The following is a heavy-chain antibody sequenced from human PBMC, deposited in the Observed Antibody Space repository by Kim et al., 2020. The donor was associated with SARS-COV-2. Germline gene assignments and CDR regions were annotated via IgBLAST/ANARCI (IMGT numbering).Heavy chain of an antibody. CDR3: ARDLIYGNSAYDY. J-gene: IGHJ4*02. Sequence: ASVKVSCKASGYTFTGYYMHWVRQAPGQGLEWMGWINPNSGGTNYAQKFQGRVTMTRDTSISTAYMELSRLRSDDTAVYYCARDLIYGNSAYDYWGQGTLVTVSS. CDR1: GYTFTGYY. CDR2: INPNSGGT. D-gene: IGHD3-10*01. V-gene: IGHV1-2*02.